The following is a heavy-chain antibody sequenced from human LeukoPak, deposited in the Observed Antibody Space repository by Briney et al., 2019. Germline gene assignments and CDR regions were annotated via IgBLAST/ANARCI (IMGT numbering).Heavy chain of an antibody. J-gene: IGHJ5*02. CDR3: ARAGGYCSGGSCYRGYSWFDP. CDR1: GFTFSSSG. V-gene: IGHV3-33*01. CDR2: ILYNGSNK. D-gene: IGHD2-15*01. Sequence: GGSLRLSCAASGFTFSSSGMHWVRQAPGKGLEWVAVILYNGSNKYYADSVKGRFTISRDNSKNTLYLQMNSLRVEDTAVYYCARAGGYCSGGSCYRGYSWFDPWGEGTLVTVSS.